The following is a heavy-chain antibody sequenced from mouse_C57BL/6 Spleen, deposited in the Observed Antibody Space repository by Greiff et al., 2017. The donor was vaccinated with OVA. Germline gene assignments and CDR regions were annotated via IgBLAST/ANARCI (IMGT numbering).Heavy chain of an antibody. Sequence: QVQLQQPGAELVMPGASVKLSCKASGYTFTSYWMHWVKQRPGQGLEWIGEIDPSDSYTNYNQKFKGKSTLTVDKSSSTAYMQLSSLTSEDSAVDYCARKPLWLYYFDYWGQGTTLTVSS. V-gene: IGHV1-69*01. CDR2: IDPSDSYT. J-gene: IGHJ2*01. CDR3: ARKPLWLYYFDY. CDR1: GYTFTSYW. D-gene: IGHD2-2*01.